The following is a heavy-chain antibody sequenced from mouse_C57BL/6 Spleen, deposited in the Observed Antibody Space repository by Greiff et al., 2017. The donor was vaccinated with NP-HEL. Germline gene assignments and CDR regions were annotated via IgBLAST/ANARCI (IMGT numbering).Heavy chain of an antibody. CDR2: IYPGSGST. D-gene: IGHD2-3*01. Sequence: QVQLQQPGAELVKPGASVKMSCKASGYTFTSYWITWVKQRPGQGLEWIGDIYPGSGSTNYNEKFKSKATLTVDTSSSTAYMQLSSLTSEDSAVYYWARRGGYYSAMDYWGQGTSVTVSS. J-gene: IGHJ4*01. V-gene: IGHV1-55*01. CDR1: GYTFTSYW. CDR3: ARRGGYYSAMDY.